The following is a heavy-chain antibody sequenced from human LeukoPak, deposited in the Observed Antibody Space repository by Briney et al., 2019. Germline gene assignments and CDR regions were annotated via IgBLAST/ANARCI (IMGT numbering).Heavy chain of an antibody. Sequence: PGGSLRLSCAASGFTFTTYWMSWVRQAPGQGLEWVANIDQDGSDKYYVDSVKGRFTISRDNAKNSLYLQMNSLRAEDTAVYYCARDPFGLTVAGGPPIDYWGQGTLVTVSS. J-gene: IGHJ4*02. D-gene: IGHD6-19*01. CDR1: GFTFTTYW. CDR3: ARDPFGLTVAGGPPIDY. CDR2: IDQDGSDK. V-gene: IGHV3-7*01.